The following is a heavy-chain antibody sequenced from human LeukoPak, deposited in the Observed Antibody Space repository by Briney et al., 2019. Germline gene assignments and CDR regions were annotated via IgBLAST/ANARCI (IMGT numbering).Heavy chain of an antibody. CDR1: GFTVSSNY. J-gene: IGHJ4*02. CDR2: ISSSGSTI. CDR3: ARDGGYSYGFDY. V-gene: IGHV3-11*04. Sequence: PGGSLRLSCAASGFTVSSNYMSWVRQAPGKGMEWVSYISSSGSTIYYADSVKGRFTISRDNAKNSLYLQMNSLRAEDTAVYYCARDGGYSYGFDYWGRGTLVTVSS. D-gene: IGHD5-18*01.